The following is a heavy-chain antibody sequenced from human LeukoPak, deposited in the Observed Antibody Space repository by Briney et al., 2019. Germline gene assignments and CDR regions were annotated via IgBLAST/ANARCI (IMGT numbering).Heavy chain of an antibody. D-gene: IGHD3-22*01. J-gene: IGHJ4*02. CDR2: IYYSGST. V-gene: IGHV4-30-4*01. CDR3: ARGFYDSSGYYGYDY. CDR1: GGSISSGDYY. Sequence: PAETLSLTCTVSGGSISSGDYYWSWIRQPPGKGLEWIRYIYYSGSTYYNPSLKSRVTISVDTSKNQFSLKLSSVTAADTAVYYCARGFYDSSGYYGYDYWGQGTLVTVSS.